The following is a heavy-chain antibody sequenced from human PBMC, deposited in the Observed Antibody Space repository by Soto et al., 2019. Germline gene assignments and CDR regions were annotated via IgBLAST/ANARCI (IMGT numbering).Heavy chain of an antibody. V-gene: IGHV4-39*01. J-gene: IGHJ4*02. Sequence: SETRCLTCNMSGDSYSISTYSWSWIRQPPGKGLQWIGIIYYSGRTYNNPSLGSRVSMSIDTSKDQFSLKLKSVTAADTALYFCARQRTPVVTQAYFDVWGPGSLVTVSS. CDR2: IYYSGRT. D-gene: IGHD2-21*02. CDR3: ARQRTPVVTQAYFDV. CDR1: GDSYSISTYS.